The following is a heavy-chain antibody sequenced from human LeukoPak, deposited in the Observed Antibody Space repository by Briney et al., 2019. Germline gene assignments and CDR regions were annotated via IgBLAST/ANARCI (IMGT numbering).Heavy chain of an antibody. CDR3: ARDSEGDYYDSSGYYAPQSY. V-gene: IGHV1-18*01. CDR1: GYTFTSYG. CDR2: ISAYNGNT. J-gene: IGHJ4*02. Sequence: ASVKVSCKASGYTFTSYGISWVRQAPGQGLEWMGWISAYNGNTNYAQKLQDRVTMTTDTSTSTAYMELRSLRSDDTAVYYCARDSEGDYYDSSGYYAPQSYWGQGTLVTVSS. D-gene: IGHD3-22*01.